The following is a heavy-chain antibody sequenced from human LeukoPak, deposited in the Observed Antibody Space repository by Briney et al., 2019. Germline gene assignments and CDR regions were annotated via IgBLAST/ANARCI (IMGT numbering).Heavy chain of an antibody. J-gene: IGHJ1*01. CDR1: GFTFSSYA. V-gene: IGHV3-43D*03. Sequence: PGRSLRLSCAASGFTFSSYAMHWVRQAPGKGLEWVSLISWDGGSTYYADSVKGRFTISRDNSKNSLYLQMNSLRAEDTALYYCARDWSSGRHDEYFPRWGQGTLVTVSS. CDR2: ISWDGGST. D-gene: IGHD1-26*01. CDR3: ARDWSSGRHDEYFPR.